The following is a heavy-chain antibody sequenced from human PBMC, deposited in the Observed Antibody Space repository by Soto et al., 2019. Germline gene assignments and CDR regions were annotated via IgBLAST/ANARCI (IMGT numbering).Heavy chain of an antibody. Sequence: QVQLVQSGAEVKMPGASVKVSCKASGYTFTNYGFSWVRQAPGQGLQWVGWISAYNGDTNYAQRFKGRVTLTTDTSTTTAYMELRSLTSDDTAVYYCARDPPKSYGSGKGDYWGQGTPVTVSS. V-gene: IGHV1-18*01. CDR1: GYTFTNYG. D-gene: IGHD3-10*01. CDR3: ARDPPKSYGSGKGDY. J-gene: IGHJ4*02. CDR2: ISAYNGDT.